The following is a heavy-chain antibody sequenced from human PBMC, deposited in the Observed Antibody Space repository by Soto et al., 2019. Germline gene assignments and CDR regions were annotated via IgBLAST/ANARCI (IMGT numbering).Heavy chain of an antibody. J-gene: IGHJ4*02. CDR2: IHQSGSP. D-gene: IGHD3-10*01. V-gene: IGHV4-38-2*01. CDR3: ARGAPRGIIHDFDS. Sequence: PSETQSLTCAVSNFSLSKEYDWGWIRQPPGKGLEWIGSIHQSGSPYYNPSLKSRLTISIDMSKKQFSLRLSSVTAADTAVYYCARGAPRGIIHDFDSWGQGSLVTVSS. CDR1: NFSLSKEYD.